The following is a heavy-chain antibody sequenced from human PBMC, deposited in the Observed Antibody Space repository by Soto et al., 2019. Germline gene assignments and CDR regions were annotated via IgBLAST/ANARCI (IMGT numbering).Heavy chain of an antibody. J-gene: IGHJ4*02. CDR1: GYTFTSYG. V-gene: IGHV1-58*02. CDR3: AAGYYYDSSGYYYFDY. D-gene: IGHD3-22*01. Sequence: ASVKVSCKASGYTFTSYGISWVRQARGQRLEWIGWIVVGSGNTNYAQKFQERVTITRDMSTSTAYMELSSLRSEDTAVYYCAAGYYYDSSGYYYFDYWGQGTLVTVSS. CDR2: IVVGSGNT.